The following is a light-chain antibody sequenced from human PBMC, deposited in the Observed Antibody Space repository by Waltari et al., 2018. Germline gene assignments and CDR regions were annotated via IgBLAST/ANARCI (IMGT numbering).Light chain of an antibody. CDR1: ALPNKY. CDR3: QSTDSTGSHAV. CDR2: KDS. J-gene: IGLJ7*01. V-gene: IGLV3-25*03. Sequence: SYELTQPPSVSVSPGQTARITCSGDALPNKYAYWYQQKAGQAPLLEIYKDSGGPSGIPGRFSGSSSGTTVTLTISGVQAEDEADYYCQSTDSTGSHAVFGGGTQLTVL.